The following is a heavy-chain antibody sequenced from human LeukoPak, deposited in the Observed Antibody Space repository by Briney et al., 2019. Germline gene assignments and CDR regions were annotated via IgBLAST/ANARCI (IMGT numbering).Heavy chain of an antibody. CDR2: IDHSGST. J-gene: IGHJ4*02. V-gene: IGHV4-34*01. D-gene: IGHD5-12*01. CDR3: ATRLPTDY. CDR1: GGSFSDYS. Sequence: SETLSLTCAVYGGSFSDYSWSWIRRPPGQGLELIGEIDHSGSTSYNPSLKSRLTISVDTSKKQFSLKLNSVTAADTAVYYCATRLPTDYWGQGTLVTVSS.